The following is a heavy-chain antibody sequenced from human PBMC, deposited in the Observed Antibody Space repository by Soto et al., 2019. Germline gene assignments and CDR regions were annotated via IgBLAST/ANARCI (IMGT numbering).Heavy chain of an antibody. Sequence: QVQLQQWGAGLLKPSETLSLTCAVYGGSFRGYYWSWIRQPPGKGLEWIGEINHSGRTNYNPSLKSRVTISVDTSKNQFSLKLSSVTAADTAVYYCARGNKRVVTMVRGVKAAGQNYFDYWGQGSLVTVSS. V-gene: IGHV4-34*01. CDR2: INHSGRT. CDR3: ARGNKRVVTMVRGVKAAGQNYFDY. J-gene: IGHJ4*02. CDR1: GGSFRGYY. D-gene: IGHD3-10*01.